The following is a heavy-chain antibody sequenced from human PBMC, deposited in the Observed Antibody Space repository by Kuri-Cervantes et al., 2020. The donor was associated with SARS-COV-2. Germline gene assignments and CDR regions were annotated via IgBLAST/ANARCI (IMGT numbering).Heavy chain of an antibody. D-gene: IGHD3-3*02. CDR1: GYTFTSYD. V-gene: IGHV1-8*03. J-gene: IGHJ6*03. CDR3: ARGRTDENYQHYYYLDV. CDR2: MNPNSGNT. Sequence: ASVKVSCKASGYTFTSYDINWVRQATGQGLEWMGWMNPNSGNTGYAQKFAGRVTITRDTSMRKVYMELSSLRSDDTAVYYCARGRTDENYQHYYYLDVWGTGTTVTVSS.